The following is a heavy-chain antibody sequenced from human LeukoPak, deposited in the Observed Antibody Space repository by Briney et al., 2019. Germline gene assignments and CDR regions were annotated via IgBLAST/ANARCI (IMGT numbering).Heavy chain of an antibody. CDR3: AALTEVVPRAGMDV. CDR1: GYTFTGHY. V-gene: IGHV1-2*06. D-gene: IGHD2-2*01. J-gene: IGHJ6*02. Sequence: PWASVKVSCKASGYTFTGHYMHWVRQAPGQGLEWMGRINPNSGGTNYAQKFQGRVTMTRDTSISTAYMELSRLRSDDTAVYYCAALTEVVPRAGMDVWGQGTTVTVSS. CDR2: INPNSGGT.